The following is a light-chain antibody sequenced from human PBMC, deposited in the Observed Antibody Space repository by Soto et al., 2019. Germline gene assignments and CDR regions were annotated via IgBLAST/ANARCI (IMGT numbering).Light chain of an antibody. Sequence: QSVLTQPASVSGSPGQSITISCTGTSIDVGGYNYASWYQQHPGKAPKLMIYAVTDRPSGVSSRFSGSKSGNTASLTISGLQAEDEADYYCSSYTSSSTLFGTGTKVTVL. V-gene: IGLV2-14*01. CDR3: SSYTSSSTL. J-gene: IGLJ1*01. CDR1: SIDVGGYNY. CDR2: AVT.